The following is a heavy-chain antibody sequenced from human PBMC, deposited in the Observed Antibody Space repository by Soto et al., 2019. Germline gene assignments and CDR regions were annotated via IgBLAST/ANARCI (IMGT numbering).Heavy chain of an antibody. CDR3: ASDIRKGYSGFQTEYYYYYGMDV. J-gene: IGHJ6*02. CDR1: GGTFSSYA. CDR2: IIPIFGTA. V-gene: IGHV1-69*06. D-gene: IGHD5-12*01. Sequence: SVKVSCKASGGTFSSYAISWVRQAPGQGLEWMGGIIPIFGTANYAQKFQGRVTITADKSTSTAYMELSSLRSEDTAVYYCASDIRKGYSGFQTEYYYYYGMDVWGQGTTVTV.